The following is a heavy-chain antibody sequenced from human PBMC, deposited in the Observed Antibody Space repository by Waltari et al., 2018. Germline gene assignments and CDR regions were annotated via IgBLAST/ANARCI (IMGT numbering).Heavy chain of an antibody. CDR3: ARDTRDFRGVISD. CDR1: GGSISSSNW. Sequence: QLQLQESGPGLVKPSGTLSLTCAVSGGSISSSNWWSWVRQPPGKGLEWIGEIYHSGITNYTPSLKIRVTISVDKSKNQFSLKLSSVTAADTAVYYCARDTRDFRGVISDWGQGTLVTVSS. V-gene: IGHV4-4*02. D-gene: IGHD3-10*01. J-gene: IGHJ4*02. CDR2: IYHSGIT.